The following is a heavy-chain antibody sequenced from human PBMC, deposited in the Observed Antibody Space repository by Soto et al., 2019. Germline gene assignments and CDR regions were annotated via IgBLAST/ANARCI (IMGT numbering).Heavy chain of an antibody. CDR1: GFTFSTYW. CDR2: IKQGGNDK. V-gene: IGHV3-7*01. J-gene: IGHJ6*03. Sequence: EVQLVESGGGLVQPGGSLRLSCVASGFTFSTYWMSWVRLAPGTGLEWVATIKQGGNDKYYVDSVKGRFAISRDNAENSLYLQVSGLRPDDTAVYYCMRGCGRPSCPYYLDVGGKGTWVTVSS. CDR3: MRGCGRPSCPYYLDV. D-gene: IGHD2-2*01.